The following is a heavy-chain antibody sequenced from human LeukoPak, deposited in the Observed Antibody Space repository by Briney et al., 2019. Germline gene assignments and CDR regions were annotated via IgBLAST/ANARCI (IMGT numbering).Heavy chain of an antibody. CDR1: GFTFSSYG. CDR3: ASGVVVVPAAYYYYGMDV. J-gene: IGHJ6*04. V-gene: IGHV3-30*03. D-gene: IGHD2-2*01. Sequence: GGSLRLSCAASGFTFSSYGMHWVRQAPGKGLEWVAVISYDGSNKYYADSVKGRFTISRDNSKNTLYLQMNSLRAEDTAVYYCASGVVVVPAAYYYYGMDVWGKGTTVTVSS. CDR2: ISYDGSNK.